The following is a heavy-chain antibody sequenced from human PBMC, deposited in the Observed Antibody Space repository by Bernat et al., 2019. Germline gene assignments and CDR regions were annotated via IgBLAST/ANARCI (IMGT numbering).Heavy chain of an antibody. CDR3: ARAVVPAEGKHPPGHHYYYYMDV. CDR2: INHSGST. J-gene: IGHJ6*03. Sequence: QVQLQQWGAGLLKPSETLSLTCAVYGGSFSGYYWSWIHQPPGKGLEWIGEINHSGSTNYNPSLKSRVTISVDTSKNQFSLKLSSVTAADTAVYYCARAVVPAEGKHPPGHHYYYYMDVWGKGTTVTVSS. V-gene: IGHV4-34*01. D-gene: IGHD2-2*01. CDR1: GGSFSGYY.